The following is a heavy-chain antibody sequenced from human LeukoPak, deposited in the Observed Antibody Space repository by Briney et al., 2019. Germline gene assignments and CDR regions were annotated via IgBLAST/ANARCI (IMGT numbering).Heavy chain of an antibody. CDR1: GFTFSSYA. CDR3: AKKGEGLRYFDWLHDAFDI. CDR2: ISGSGGST. J-gene: IGHJ3*02. D-gene: IGHD3-9*01. V-gene: IGHV3-23*01. Sequence: PGGSLRLSCAASGFTFSSYAMSWVRQAPGKGLEWVSAISGSGGSTYYAASVKGRFTISRDNSKNTLYLQMNSLRAEDTAVYYCAKKGEGLRYFDWLHDAFDIWGQGTMVTVSS.